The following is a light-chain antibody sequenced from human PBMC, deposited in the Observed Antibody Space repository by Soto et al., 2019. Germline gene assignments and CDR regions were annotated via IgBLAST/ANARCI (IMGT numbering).Light chain of an antibody. CDR1: QAISHY. CDR3: QNYNSVLSIT. V-gene: IGKV1-27*01. J-gene: IGKJ5*01. Sequence: DIQMTQSPSSLSASIGDRVTITCRASQAISHYLAWYQQKPGKVPKLLIYGASTLQSGVPSRFSCSVSGTEFTLTISSLQSEDVETYYCQNYNSVLSITVGQGTRLEIK. CDR2: GAS.